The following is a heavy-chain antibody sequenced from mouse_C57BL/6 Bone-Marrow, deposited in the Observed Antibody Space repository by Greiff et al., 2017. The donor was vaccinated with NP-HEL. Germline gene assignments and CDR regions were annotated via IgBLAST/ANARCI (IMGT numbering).Heavy chain of an antibody. CDR1: GSAFPNYL. CDR2: INPGSGGT. J-gene: IGHJ4*01. Sequence: VQLQESGAELVRPGTSVKVSCKASGSAFPNYLIAWVKQRPGQGLEWIGVINPGSGGTNYNEKFKGKATLTADKSSSTAYMQLSSLTSEDSAVYFCARMRLRRDYAMDYWGQGTSVTVSS. V-gene: IGHV1-54*01. CDR3: ARMRLRRDYAMDY. D-gene: IGHD2-4*01.